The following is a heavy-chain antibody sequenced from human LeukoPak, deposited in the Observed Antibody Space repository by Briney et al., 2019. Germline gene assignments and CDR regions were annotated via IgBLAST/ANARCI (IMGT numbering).Heavy chain of an antibody. D-gene: IGHD3-10*01. CDR3: ARTYGSGSLKLDY. Sequence: SETLSLTCTVSGGSISSYYWSWIRQPPGKGLEWIGYIYYSGSTNYNPSLKSRVTISVDTSKNPTSLKLSSVTAADTGVYYCARTYGSGSLKLDYWGQGTLVTVSS. J-gene: IGHJ4*02. V-gene: IGHV4-59*01. CDR1: GGSISSYY. CDR2: IYYSGST.